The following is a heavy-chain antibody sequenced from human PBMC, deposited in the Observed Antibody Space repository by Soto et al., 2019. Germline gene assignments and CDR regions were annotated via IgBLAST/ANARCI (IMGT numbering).Heavy chain of an antibody. CDR3: ARDRDSSSSRDFDY. J-gene: IGHJ4*02. V-gene: IGHV3-30-3*01. CDR2: ISYDGSNK. D-gene: IGHD6-6*01. CDR1: GFTFSSYA. Sequence: VQLVESGGGVVQPGRSLRLSCAASGFTFSSYAMHWVRQAPGKGLEWVAVISYDGSNKYYADSVKGRFTISRDNSKNTLYLQMNSLRAEDTAVYYCARDRDSSSSRDFDYWGQGTLVTVSS.